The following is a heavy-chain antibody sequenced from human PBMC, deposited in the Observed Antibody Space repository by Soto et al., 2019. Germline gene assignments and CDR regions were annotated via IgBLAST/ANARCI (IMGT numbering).Heavy chain of an antibody. CDR3: GRANSIFGIVTDVYDI. CDR1: GGSFSGYV. D-gene: IGHD3-3*01. J-gene: IGHJ3*02. CDR2: IIPVHNIT. V-gene: IGHV1-69*04. Sequence: QVQLVQSGAEVKKPGSSVKVSCMTSGGSFSGYVFTWVRQAPGQGLEWMGRIIPVHNITNYAESLQGRVTISADTSSSTPYMELSTLRSDDTAVYFCGRANSIFGIVTDVYDIWGQGTMVIVSS.